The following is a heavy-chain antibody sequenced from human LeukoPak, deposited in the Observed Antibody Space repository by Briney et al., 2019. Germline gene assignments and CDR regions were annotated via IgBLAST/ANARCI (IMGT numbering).Heavy chain of an antibody. D-gene: IGHD5-12*01. CDR1: GFTFSTYW. CDR3: ARLGGGYVLDY. J-gene: IGHJ4*02. V-gene: IGHV3-7*02. CDR2: IKQDGSEK. Sequence: GGSLRLSCAASGFTFSTYWMSWVRQAPGKGLEWVANIKQDGSEKYYVDSVKGRFTISRDNTKNSLSLQMNSLRVEDTAVYYCARLGGGYVLDYWGQGTLVTVSS.